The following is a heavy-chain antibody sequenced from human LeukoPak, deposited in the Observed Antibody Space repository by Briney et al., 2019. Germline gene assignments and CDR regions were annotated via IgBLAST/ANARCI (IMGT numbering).Heavy chain of an antibody. D-gene: IGHD3-10*01. Sequence: PGGSLRLSCAASGFTFSSYAMSWVRQAPGKGLEWVSAISGSGGSTYYADSVKGRFTISRGNSKNTLYLQMNSLRAEDTAVYYCAKVAMGYYGSGSLDYWGQGTLVTVSS. CDR3: AKVAMGYYGSGSLDY. V-gene: IGHV3-23*01. J-gene: IGHJ4*02. CDR2: ISGSGGST. CDR1: GFTFSSYA.